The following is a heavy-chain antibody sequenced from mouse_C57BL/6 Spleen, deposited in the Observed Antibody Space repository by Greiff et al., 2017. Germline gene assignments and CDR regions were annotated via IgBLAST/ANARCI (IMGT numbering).Heavy chain of an antibody. CDR1: GYTFTNYW. D-gene: IGHD3-1*01. CDR3: ARSGGYAMDY. J-gene: IGHJ4*01. Sequence: VQLQESGAELVRPGTSVKMSCKASGYTFTNYWIGWAKQRPGHGLEWIGDIYPGGGYTNYNEKFKGKATLTADKSSSTAYMQFSSLTSEDSAIYYCARSGGYAMDYWGQGTSVTVSS. CDR2: IYPGGGYT. V-gene: IGHV1-63*01.